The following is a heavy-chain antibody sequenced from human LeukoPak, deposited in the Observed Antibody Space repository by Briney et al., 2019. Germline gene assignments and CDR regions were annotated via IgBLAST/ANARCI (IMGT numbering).Heavy chain of an antibody. J-gene: IGHJ6*02. CDR2: KSYDGSNK. Sequence: GGSLRLSCAASGFTFNSYAMHWVRQAPGKGLEWVAVKSYDGSNKYYADSVKGRFTISRDNSKNTLYLQMNSLRAEDTAVYYCARDFTPEYYYYGMDVWGQGTTLTVSS. V-gene: IGHV3-30-3*01. CDR3: ARDFTPEYYYYGMDV. CDR1: GFTFNSYA.